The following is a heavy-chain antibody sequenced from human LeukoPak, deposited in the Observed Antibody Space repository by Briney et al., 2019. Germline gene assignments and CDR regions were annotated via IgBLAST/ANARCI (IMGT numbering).Heavy chain of an antibody. D-gene: IGHD1-26*01. CDR3: VTDRYSDSAFGD. CDR1: GFTFSSYT. V-gene: IGHV3-21*01. CDR2: IISSGSYM. Sequence: PGGSLRLSCAASGFTFSSYTINWVRQAPGKGLEWVSSIISSGSYMYYADSVEGRFTISRDNAKNMLYLQMNDLRAEDTAVYYCVTDRYSDSAFGDWGQGTLVTVSS. J-gene: IGHJ4*02.